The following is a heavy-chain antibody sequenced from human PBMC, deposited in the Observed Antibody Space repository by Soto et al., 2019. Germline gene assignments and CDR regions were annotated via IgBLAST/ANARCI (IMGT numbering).Heavy chain of an antibody. CDR2: IYPGDSDT. CDR3: ARHESMAARHSWFDP. Sequence: GESLKISCKGSGYSFTSYWIAWVRQMPEKGLEWMGIIYPGDSDTRYSPSFQGQVTISADKSISTAYLQWSSLKASDTAMYYCARHESMAARHSWFDPWGQGTLVTVSS. J-gene: IGHJ5*02. D-gene: IGHD6-6*01. V-gene: IGHV5-51*01. CDR1: GYSFTSYW.